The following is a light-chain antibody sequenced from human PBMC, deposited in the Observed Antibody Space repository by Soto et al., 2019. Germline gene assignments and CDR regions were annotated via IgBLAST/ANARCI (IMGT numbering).Light chain of an antibody. Sequence: QSALTQPASVSGSPGQSITISCTRTSSDVGSYNLVSWYQQHPGKAPKLMIYEVSKRPSGVSNRFSGSKSGNTASLTISGLQAEDESDYYCCSYAGSSYVFGTGTKVTVL. CDR2: EVS. V-gene: IGLV2-23*02. CDR1: SSDVGSYNL. CDR3: CSYAGSSYV. J-gene: IGLJ1*01.